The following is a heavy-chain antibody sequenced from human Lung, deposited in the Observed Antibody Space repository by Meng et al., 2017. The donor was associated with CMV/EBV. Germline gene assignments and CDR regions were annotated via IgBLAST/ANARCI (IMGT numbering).Heavy chain of an antibody. J-gene: IGHJ4*02. CDR3: ARVLCDDSTCFNGLDF. Sequence: GESLKISCVASGFTFGHYWMSWVRRSPARGLEWVANIKQDATEARYADSTKGRFTISRDNTRRAVSLEMNSLRVEDSAVYYCARVLCDDSTCFNGLDFWGQGTXVTVYS. CDR2: IKQDATEA. V-gene: IGHV3-7*01. D-gene: IGHD2-2*01. CDR1: GFTFGHYW.